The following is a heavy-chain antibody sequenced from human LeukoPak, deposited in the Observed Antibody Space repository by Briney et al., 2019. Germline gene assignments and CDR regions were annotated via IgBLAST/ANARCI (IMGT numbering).Heavy chain of an antibody. CDR1: GGSISPYY. J-gene: IGHJ6*02. CDR2: IHYSGTT. Sequence: SETLSLTCTVSGGSISPYYWSWIRQPPGKGLEWIGYIHYSGTTNYNPSLKSRVTMSVDTSNNHLSLRLTSVTAADTALYYCARHSYNYYGLDVWGQGTTITVSS. V-gene: IGHV4-59*08. CDR3: ARHSYNYYGLDV.